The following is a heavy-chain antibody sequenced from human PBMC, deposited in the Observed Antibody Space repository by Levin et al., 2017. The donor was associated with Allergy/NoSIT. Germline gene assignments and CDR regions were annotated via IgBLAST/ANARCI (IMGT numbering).Heavy chain of an antibody. CDR2: SSNDGHNQ. J-gene: IGHJ4*03. CDR3: AKGVYFDL. CDR1: GINFSDFG. V-gene: IGHV3-30*18. D-gene: IGHD3-16*01. Sequence: GESLKISCVVSGINFSDFGFHWVRQAPGKGLEWVALSSNDGHNQFYGDSVKGRFTVSRDKSRNTLILQMDRLRSEDTAVYYCAKGVYFDLWGHGTPVTVSS.